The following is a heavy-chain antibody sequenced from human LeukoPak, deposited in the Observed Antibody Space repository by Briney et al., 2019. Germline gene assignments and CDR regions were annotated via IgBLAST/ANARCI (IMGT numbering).Heavy chain of an antibody. J-gene: IGHJ3*02. CDR3: ARDRTYCSSTSCYDAFDI. CDR1: GGSISSGSYY. V-gene: IGHV4-61*02. CDR2: IYTSGST. Sequence: SQTLSLTCTVSGGSISSGSYYWSWIRQPAGKGLEWIGRIYTSGSTNYNPSLKSRVTLSVDTSENQFSLKLSSVTAADTAVYYCARDRTYCSSTSCYDAFDIWGQGTMVTVSS. D-gene: IGHD2-2*01.